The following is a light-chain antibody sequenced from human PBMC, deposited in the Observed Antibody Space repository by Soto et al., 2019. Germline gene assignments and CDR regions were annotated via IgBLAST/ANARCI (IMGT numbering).Light chain of an antibody. CDR3: QQYNNWPPLT. Sequence: EIVLTQSPATLSLSPGERATLSCRASQSVSSNLAWYQQKPGQALRLLIYGASTRATGIPARFSGSGSGTEFTLTISSLQSEDFAVYYCQQYNNWPPLTFGGGTKVDIK. V-gene: IGKV3-15*01. CDR1: QSVSSN. J-gene: IGKJ4*01. CDR2: GAS.